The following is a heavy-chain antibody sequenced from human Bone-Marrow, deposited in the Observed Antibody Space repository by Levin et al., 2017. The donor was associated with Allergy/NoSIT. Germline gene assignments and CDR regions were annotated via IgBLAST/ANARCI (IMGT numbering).Heavy chain of an antibody. D-gene: IGHD2-2*01. CDR3: SKVPGHLYHYNGLDV. V-gene: IGHV3-23*01. CDR1: GVTFSNNA. CDR2: ISGSGDTT. Sequence: GASVKVSCEASGVTFSNNAMTWVRQAPGKGLEWVSTISGSGDTTYYADSVQGRFTISRDNSKNTVYLQMNSLRAEDTGIFFDSKVPGHLYHYNGLDVWGQGPTVTVS. J-gene: IGHJ6*02.